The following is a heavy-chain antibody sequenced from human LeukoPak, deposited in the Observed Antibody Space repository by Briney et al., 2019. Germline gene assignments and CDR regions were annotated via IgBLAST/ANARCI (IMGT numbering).Heavy chain of an antibody. CDR3: ARVWGHYDSSGSSVDY. Sequence: GGSLRLSCAASGFTFSSYSMNWVRQAPGKGLEWVSSISSSSSYIYYADSVKGRFTISRDNAKNSLYLQMNSLRAEDTAVYYCARVWGHYDSSGSSVDYWGQGTLVTVSS. J-gene: IGHJ4*02. D-gene: IGHD3-22*01. CDR2: ISSSSSYI. V-gene: IGHV3-21*01. CDR1: GFTFSSYS.